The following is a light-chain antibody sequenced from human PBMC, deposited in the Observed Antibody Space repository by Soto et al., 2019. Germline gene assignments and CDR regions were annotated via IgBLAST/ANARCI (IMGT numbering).Light chain of an antibody. CDR3: QQYGRSPLT. Sequence: EIVMTQSPATLSVSPGERATLSCRASQSVSSSSVAWYQQKPGQAPRLLIYATSYRATDILVRFSAGGAGTDFTLTISRLEPEDFAVYYCQQYGRSPLTFGQGTKVDIK. V-gene: IGKV3-20*01. CDR1: QSVSSSS. J-gene: IGKJ1*01. CDR2: ATS.